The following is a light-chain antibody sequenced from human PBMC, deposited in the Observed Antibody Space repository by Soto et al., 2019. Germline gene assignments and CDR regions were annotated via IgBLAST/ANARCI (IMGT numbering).Light chain of an antibody. J-gene: IGKJ4*01. CDR1: QSVSTY. Sequence: EIVLTQSPATLSLSPGERATLSCRASQSVSTYLGWYQQKPGQAPRLLIYGASSRASAVPDRFSGSGSGADFTLTIRRLEPEDFAVYYCQQYGSSPLTFGGGTKVDIK. CDR3: QQYGSSPLT. V-gene: IGKV3-20*01. CDR2: GAS.